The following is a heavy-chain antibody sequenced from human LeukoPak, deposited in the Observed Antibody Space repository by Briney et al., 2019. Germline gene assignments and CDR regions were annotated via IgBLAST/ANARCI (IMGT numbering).Heavy chain of an antibody. J-gene: IGHJ4*02. CDR2: ISAYNGNT. CDR1: GYTFTSYG. V-gene: IGHV1-18*01. CDR3: ARRGYCSSTSCYDY. Sequence: ASVNVSCKASGYTFTSYGISWVRQAPGQGLEWMGWISAYNGNTNYAQKLQGRVTMTTDTSTSTAYMELRSLRSDDTAVYYCARRGYCSSTSCYDYWGQGTLVTVSS. D-gene: IGHD2-2*01.